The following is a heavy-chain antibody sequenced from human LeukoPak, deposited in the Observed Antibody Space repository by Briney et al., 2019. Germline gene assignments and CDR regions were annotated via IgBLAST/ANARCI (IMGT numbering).Heavy chain of an antibody. CDR2: INPNSGGT. CDR3: AREGIVATIIGRWFDP. CDR1: GYTFTGYY. J-gene: IGHJ5*02. V-gene: IGHV1-2*02. D-gene: IGHD5-12*01. Sequence: ASLKVSCKASGYTFTGYYMHWVRQAPGQGLEWMGWINPNSGGTNYAQKFQGRVTMTRDTSISTAYMVLSRLRSDDTAVYYCAREGIVATIIGRWFDPWGQGTLVTVSS.